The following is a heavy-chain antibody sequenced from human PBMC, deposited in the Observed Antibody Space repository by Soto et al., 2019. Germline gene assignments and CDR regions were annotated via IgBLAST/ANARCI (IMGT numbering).Heavy chain of an antibody. CDR2: ISYISGNGEVI. J-gene: IGHJ4*02. CDR3: ARDVDADFRTDFDY. V-gene: IGHV1-3*04. D-gene: IGHD4-17*01. Sequence: ASVKVSCKASGYTFTSYAIDWVRQAPGQRLEWMEWISYISGNGEVIQYAASARDRFTISRDNAENSVYLEMESLRDEDTALYYCARDVDADFRTDFDYWGRGTLVTVSS. CDR1: GYTFTSYA.